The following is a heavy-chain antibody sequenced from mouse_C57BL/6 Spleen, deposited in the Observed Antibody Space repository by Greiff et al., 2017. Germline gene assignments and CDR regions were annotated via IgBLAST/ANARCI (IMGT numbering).Heavy chain of an antibody. CDR2: SYPGSGST. CDR3: ARSETAQGFAY. V-gene: IGHV1-55*01. J-gene: IGHJ3*01. D-gene: IGHD3-2*02. CDR1: GYTFTSYW. Sequence: QVQLKQPGAELVKPGASVKMSCKASGYTFTSYWITWVKQRPGQGLEWIGDSYPGSGSTNYNEKFKSKATLTVDTSSSTAYMQLSSLTSEDSAVYYCARSETAQGFAYWGQGTLVTVSA.